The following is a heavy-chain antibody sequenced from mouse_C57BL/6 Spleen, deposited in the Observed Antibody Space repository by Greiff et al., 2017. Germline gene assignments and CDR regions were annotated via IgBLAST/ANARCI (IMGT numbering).Heavy chain of an antibody. J-gene: IGHJ4*01. CDR3: ARRDNAYAMDY. V-gene: IGHV1-69*01. Sequence: VQLQQPGAELVMPGASVKLSCKASGYTFTSYWMHWVKQRPGRGLEWIGQIDPYGSYTNYNQKFKGKSTLTVDKSSSTAYMQLSSLTSEDSAVYYCARRDNAYAMDYWGQGTSVTVSS. D-gene: IGHD3-3*01. CDR2: IDPYGSYT. CDR1: GYTFTSYW.